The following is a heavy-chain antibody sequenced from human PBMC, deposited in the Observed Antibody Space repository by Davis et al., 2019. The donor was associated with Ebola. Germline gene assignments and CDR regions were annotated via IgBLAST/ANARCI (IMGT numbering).Heavy chain of an antibody. CDR2: FNPNSGGT. D-gene: IGHD2-2*02. V-gene: IGHV1-2*02. CDR1: GYTFTGYY. CDR3: ARDRPAAIRSVNWFDP. J-gene: IGHJ5*02. Sequence: ASVKVSCKASGYTFTGYYMHWVRQAPGQGLEWMGWFNPNSGGTNYAQKFQGRVTMTRDTSISTAYMELSRLRSDDTAVYYCARDRPAAIRSVNWFDPWGQGTLVTVSS.